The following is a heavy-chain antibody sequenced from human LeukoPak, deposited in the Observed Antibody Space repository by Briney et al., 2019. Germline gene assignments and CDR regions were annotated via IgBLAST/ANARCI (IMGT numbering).Heavy chain of an antibody. J-gene: IGHJ4*02. V-gene: IGHV3-23*01. D-gene: IGHD6-19*01. Sequence: GGSLRLSCAASGFTFSSYAMSWVRQAPGKGLEWVSAISGSGGSTYYADSVKGRFTISRDNSKNTLYLQMNSLRAEDTAVYYCAKSQWLVRWGNFDYWGQGTLVTVSP. CDR3: AKSQWLVRWGNFDY. CDR2: ISGSGGST. CDR1: GFTFSSYA.